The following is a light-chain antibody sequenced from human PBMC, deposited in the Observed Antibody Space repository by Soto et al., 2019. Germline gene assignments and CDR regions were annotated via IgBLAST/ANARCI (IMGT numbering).Light chain of an antibody. Sequence: EVGVTKSPGHVSLSPGERAILSCRASQSVSTFLAWFQQKPGQPPRLLIYNASNRTTGIPARFSGSGSGTDFTLTISSLEPEDFAVYYCQQRGDWPPITFGQGTRLEIK. CDR3: QQRGDWPPIT. CDR1: QSVSTF. CDR2: NAS. V-gene: IGKV3-11*01. J-gene: IGKJ5*01.